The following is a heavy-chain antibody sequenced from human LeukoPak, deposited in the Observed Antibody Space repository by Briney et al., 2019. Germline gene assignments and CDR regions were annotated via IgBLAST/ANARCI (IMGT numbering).Heavy chain of an antibody. CDR3: AKDAGSGWDLTFFDY. V-gene: IGHV3-7*01. D-gene: IGHD6-19*01. Sequence: QSGGSLRLSCAASGFTFSSYWMSWVRQAPGKGLEWVANIKEDGSEKYYVDSVKGRFTISRDNSRNTLYLQMNSLRAEDTAVYYCAKDAGSGWDLTFFDYWGQGTLVTVSS. J-gene: IGHJ4*02. CDR1: GFTFSSYW. CDR2: IKEDGSEK.